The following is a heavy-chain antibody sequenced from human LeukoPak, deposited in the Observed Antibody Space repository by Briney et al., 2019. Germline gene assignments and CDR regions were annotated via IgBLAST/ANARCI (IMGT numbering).Heavy chain of an antibody. CDR3: ARDRGGATAFDY. V-gene: IGHV3-21*01. J-gene: IGHJ4*02. CDR1: GFTFSSYS. Sequence: GGSLRLSCAASGFTFSSYSMNWVRQAPGKGLEWVSSISSSSSYIYYADSVKGRFTISRDNAKNSLYLQLNSLRAEDTAVYYCARDRGGATAFDYWGQGTLVTVSS. D-gene: IGHD1-26*01. CDR2: ISSSSSYI.